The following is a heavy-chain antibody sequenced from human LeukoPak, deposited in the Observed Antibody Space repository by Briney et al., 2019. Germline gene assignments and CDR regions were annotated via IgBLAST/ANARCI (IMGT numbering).Heavy chain of an antibody. CDR2: IKSKSDDGTT. Sequence: PGRSLRLSCAASGFTFSYAWMTWVRQAPGKGLEWVGRIKSKSDDGTTDYAAPVKGRFSISRDDSKNTLYLQMNSLKSEDTGVYFCTTDGLYSIDSWGQGTLVTVSS. CDR3: TTDGLYSIDS. J-gene: IGHJ5*01. D-gene: IGHD6-13*01. V-gene: IGHV3-15*01. CDR1: GFTFSYAW.